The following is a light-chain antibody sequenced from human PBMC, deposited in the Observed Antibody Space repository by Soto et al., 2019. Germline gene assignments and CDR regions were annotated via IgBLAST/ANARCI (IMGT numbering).Light chain of an antibody. CDR3: LSYGKV. CDR1: NSGVVNYEY. Sequence: LSQPASVSGSPGQSITISCTGINSGVVNYEYVSWYQQFPDKAPKLIIYEGRERPSGVSDRFSGSKSDNAASLTISALQTEDEAEYFCLSYGKVFGTGTKVTVL. V-gene: IGLV2-23*01. CDR2: EGR. J-gene: IGLJ1*01.